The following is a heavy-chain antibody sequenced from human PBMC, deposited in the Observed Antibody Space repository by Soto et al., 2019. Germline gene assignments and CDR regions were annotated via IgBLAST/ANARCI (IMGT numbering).Heavy chain of an antibody. Sequence: GSLRLSCAASGFTFRSYAMKWGREAPGKGLEWVSAISASGGTTYYADSVKGRFTISRDNSKNTLYLQMNSLRAEDTAVYYCAKDLGNYYYDSSGYSSYGMDVWGQGTTVTVSS. V-gene: IGHV3-23*01. CDR1: GFTFRSYA. CDR3: AKDLGNYYYDSSGYSSYGMDV. D-gene: IGHD3-22*01. CDR2: ISASGGTT. J-gene: IGHJ6*02.